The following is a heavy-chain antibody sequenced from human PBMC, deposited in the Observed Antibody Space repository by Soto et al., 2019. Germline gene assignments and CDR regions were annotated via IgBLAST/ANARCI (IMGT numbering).Heavy chain of an antibody. J-gene: IGHJ4*02. Sequence: QVQLVQSGAEVKKPGSSVKVSCKASGGTFSSYAISWVRQAPGQGLEWMGGIIPIFGTANYAQKFQGRVMIPADKSTSTAYMELSSLRSVDTVVYYCARSAIYGDYFDYWGKVSRVVVSS. CDR3: ARSAIYGDYFDY. CDR1: GGTFSSYA. V-gene: IGHV1-69*06. CDR2: IIPIFGTA. D-gene: IGHD4-17*01.